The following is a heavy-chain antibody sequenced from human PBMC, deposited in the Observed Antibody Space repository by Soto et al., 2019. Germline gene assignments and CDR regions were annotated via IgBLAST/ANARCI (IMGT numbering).Heavy chain of an antibody. CDR2: IYSGGST. V-gene: IGHV3-53*01. CDR3: ARAWSGDYYYYYYMDV. CDR1: GFTVSSNY. D-gene: IGHD4-17*01. J-gene: IGHJ6*03. Sequence: GGSLRLSSAASGFTVSSNYMSWVRQAPGKGLEWVSVIYSGGSTYYADSVKGRFTISRDNSKNTLYLQMNSLRAEDTAVYYCARAWSGDYYYYYYMDVWGKGTTVTVSS.